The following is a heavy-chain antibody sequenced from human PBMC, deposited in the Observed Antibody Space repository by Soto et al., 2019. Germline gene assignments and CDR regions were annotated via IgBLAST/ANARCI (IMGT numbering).Heavy chain of an antibody. D-gene: IGHD2-15*01. V-gene: IGHV5-51*01. J-gene: IGHJ6*02. Sequence: GESLKISCKGSGYSFTSYWNGWVRQMPGKGLEWMGIIYTGDSDTRYSPSFQGQDTITADKSISTAFLHWSSLKASDTAMYYCAIFHYCSGGSCYYYNGMDVWGQGTTVTVSS. CDR3: AIFHYCSGGSCYYYNGMDV. CDR1: GYSFTSYW. CDR2: IYTGDSDT.